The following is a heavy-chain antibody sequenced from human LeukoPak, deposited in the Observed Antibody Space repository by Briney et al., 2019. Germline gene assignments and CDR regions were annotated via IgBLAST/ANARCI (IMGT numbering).Heavy chain of an antibody. CDR3: AKGLHSSSWNDAFDI. D-gene: IGHD6-13*01. J-gene: IGHJ3*02. CDR2: IRYDGSNK. CDR1: GFNFNYYG. Sequence: GGSLRLSCAASGFNFNYYGMHWVRQAPGKGLEWVAFIRYDGSNKYYADSVKGRFTISRDNSENTLYMQMNSLRVEDTAVYYCAKGLHSSSWNDAFDIWGQGTTVTVSS. V-gene: IGHV3-30*02.